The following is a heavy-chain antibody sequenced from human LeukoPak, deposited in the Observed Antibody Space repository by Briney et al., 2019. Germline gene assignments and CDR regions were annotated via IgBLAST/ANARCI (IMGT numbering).Heavy chain of an antibody. D-gene: IGHD2-15*01. CDR1: GGSLSSSSYY. J-gene: IGHJ4*02. Sequence: SETLSLTCTVSGGSLSSSSYYWGWIRQPPGKGLEWLGSIYYSGSTYYNPSLKSRVTISVDTSKNQFSLKLSSVTAADTAVYYCARRLPAASYFDYWGQGTLVTVSS. V-gene: IGHV4-39*01. CDR3: ARRLPAASYFDY. CDR2: IYYSGST.